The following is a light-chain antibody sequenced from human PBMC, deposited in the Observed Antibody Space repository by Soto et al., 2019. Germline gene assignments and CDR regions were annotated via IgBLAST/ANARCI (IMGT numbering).Light chain of an antibody. CDR1: QSISSY. CDR3: QQSYSTR. CDR2: AAS. J-gene: IGKJ4*02. Sequence: IQMTQSPSSLSASVGDRVTITCRASQSISSYLNWYQQKPGKAPDLLIYAASTLQSGVPSRFSGSGSGTDFVLTISSLQPEDFATYYCQQSYSTRFGGGTKVEMK. V-gene: IGKV1-39*01.